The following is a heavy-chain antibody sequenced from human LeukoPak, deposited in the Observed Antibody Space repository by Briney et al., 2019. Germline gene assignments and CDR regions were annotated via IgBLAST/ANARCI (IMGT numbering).Heavy chain of an antibody. CDR3: ARGSSSSWYLDH. CDR2: ISAYNGHT. V-gene: IGHV1-18*04. Sequence: ASVKVSCKASGYTFTGYYMHWVRQAPGQGLEWVAWISAYNGHTEYAQKFQGRVTMTTDRSTSTVYMELRSLRPDDTAVYYCARGSSSSWYLDHWGQGTLVTVSS. CDR1: GYTFTGYY. J-gene: IGHJ4*02. D-gene: IGHD6-13*01.